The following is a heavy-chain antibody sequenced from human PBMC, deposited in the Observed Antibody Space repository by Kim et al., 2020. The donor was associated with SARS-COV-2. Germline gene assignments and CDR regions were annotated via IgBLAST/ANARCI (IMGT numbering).Heavy chain of an antibody. Sequence: SETLSLTCAVYGGSFSRYYWSWIRQPPGKGLEWIGEINHSGSTNYNPSLKSRVTISVDTTKNQFSLKLISVTAADTAVYYCARFDDGYTYWRQGTLVTVS. CDR3: ARFDDGYTY. CDR1: GGSFSRYY. D-gene: IGHD5-12*01. CDR2: INHSGST. J-gene: IGHJ4*02. V-gene: IGHV4-34*01.